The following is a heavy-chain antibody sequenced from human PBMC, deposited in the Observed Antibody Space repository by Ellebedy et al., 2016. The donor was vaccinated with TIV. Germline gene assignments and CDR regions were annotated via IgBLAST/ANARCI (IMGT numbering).Heavy chain of an antibody. V-gene: IGHV3-7*03. D-gene: IGHD3-9*01. Sequence: PGGSLRLSCAASGFTFSSYWMSWVRQAPGKGLEWVANIKQDGSEKYYVDSVKGRFTISRDNAKNSLYLQMNSLRAEDTAVYYCARVYVLRYFDWFRRKGWFDPWGQGTLVTVSS. CDR1: GFTFSSYW. CDR3: ARVYVLRYFDWFRRKGWFDP. J-gene: IGHJ5*02. CDR2: IKQDGSEK.